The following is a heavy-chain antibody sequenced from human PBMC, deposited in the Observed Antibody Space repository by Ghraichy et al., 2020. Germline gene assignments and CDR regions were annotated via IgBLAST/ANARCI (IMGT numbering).Heavy chain of an antibody. D-gene: IGHD3-16*01. CDR2: ISAYNGNT. V-gene: IGHV1-18*01. Sequence: ASVKVSCKASGYTFTSYGISWVRQAPGQGLEWMGWISAYNGNTNYAQKLQGRVTMTTDTSTSTAYMELRSLRSDDTAVYYCARDAYVQDAPDNWFDPWGQGTLVTVSS. CDR3: ARDAYVQDAPDNWFDP. CDR1: GYTFTSYG. J-gene: IGHJ5*02.